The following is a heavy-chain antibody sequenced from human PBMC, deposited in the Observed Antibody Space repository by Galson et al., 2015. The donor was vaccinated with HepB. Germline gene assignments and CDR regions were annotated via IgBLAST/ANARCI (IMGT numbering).Heavy chain of an antibody. J-gene: IGHJ5*02. CDR3: TRDGGSFNWFDL. CDR2: IELESHGYAT. D-gene: IGHD1-26*01. V-gene: IGHV3-73*01. CDR1: GFSFRDHA. Sequence: SLRLSCAGSGFSFRDHAVHWVRQASGKGLEWVGRIELESHGYATSYAASVRGRFSISRDDSQHMAYLQMNSLQGEDTAVYYCTRDGGSFNWFDLWGQGTLVTVSS.